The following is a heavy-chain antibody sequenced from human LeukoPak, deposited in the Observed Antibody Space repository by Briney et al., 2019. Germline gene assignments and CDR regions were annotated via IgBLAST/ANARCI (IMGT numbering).Heavy chain of an antibody. CDR2: IRYDGSNK. J-gene: IGHJ6*02. D-gene: IGHD5-18*01. V-gene: IGHV3-33*01. CDR3: ARVGLPVDTAMASQGNYYYYYGMDV. CDR1: GFTFSSYG. Sequence: PGGSLRLSCAASGFTFSSYGMHWVRQAPGKGLEWVAVIRYDGSNKYYADSVKGRFTISRDNSKNTLYLQMNSLRAEDTAVYYCARVGLPVDTAMASQGNYYYYYGMDVWGQGTTVTVSS.